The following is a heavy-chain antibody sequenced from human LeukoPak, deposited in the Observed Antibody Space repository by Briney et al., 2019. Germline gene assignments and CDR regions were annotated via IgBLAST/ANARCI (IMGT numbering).Heavy chain of an antibody. Sequence: PSETLSLTCIVSGGSISSYYWTWIRQPPGKGLEWIGYIYYNGSTNYNPSLKSRVTISVDTSKNQFPPKLNSVTAADTAVYYCARQSRGIAVAGLDYWGQGILVTVSS. CDR2: IYYNGST. CDR1: GGSISSYY. D-gene: IGHD6-19*01. J-gene: IGHJ4*02. V-gene: IGHV4-59*08. CDR3: ARQSRGIAVAGLDY.